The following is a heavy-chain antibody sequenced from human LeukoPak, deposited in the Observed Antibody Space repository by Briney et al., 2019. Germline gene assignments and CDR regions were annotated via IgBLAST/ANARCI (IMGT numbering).Heavy chain of an antibody. CDR3: ARVKSYYYDTSDKDAFDI. V-gene: IGHV1-46*01. Sequence: ASVTVSCTASGYTFTSHFMHWVRQAPGQGLEWMGIINPRGGSTSYTQKFQGRVTMTRDTSTSTVYMELSSLRSEDTAVYYCARVKSYYYDTSDKDAFDIWGQGTMVTVSS. J-gene: IGHJ3*02. CDR1: GYTFTSHF. D-gene: IGHD3-22*01. CDR2: INPRGGST.